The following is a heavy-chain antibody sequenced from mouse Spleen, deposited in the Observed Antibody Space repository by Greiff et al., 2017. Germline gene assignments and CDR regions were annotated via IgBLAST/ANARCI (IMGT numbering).Heavy chain of an antibody. CDR2: IYPRDGST. V-gene: IGHV1-85*01. J-gene: IGHJ3*01. Sequence: VQLQQPGAELVKPGASVKMSCKASGYTFTSYWITWVKQRPGQGLEWIGWIYPRDGSTKYNEKFKGKATLTVDTSSSTAYMELHSLTSEDSAVYFCARYDGNFSFAYWGQGTLVTVSA. CDR3: ARYDGNFSFAY. D-gene: IGHD2-3*01. CDR1: GYTFTSYW.